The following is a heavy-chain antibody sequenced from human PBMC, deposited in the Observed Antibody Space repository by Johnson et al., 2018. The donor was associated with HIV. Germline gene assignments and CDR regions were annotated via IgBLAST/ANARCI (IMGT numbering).Heavy chain of an antibody. CDR2: IKHDGSEE. CDR1: GFMFSTYW. CDR3: ARDLPYCSGGLCQTDAFDI. J-gene: IGHJ3*02. D-gene: IGHD2-8*02. Sequence: VQLVESGGGLVQPGGSRRLSCAASGFMFSTYWMSWVSQAPGKGLEWVANIKHDGSEEYYVASVRGRFTISRDNAKNSLYLQMNSLRVEDTAVYFCARDLPYCSGGLCQTDAFDIWGQGTMVTVSS. V-gene: IGHV3-7*05.